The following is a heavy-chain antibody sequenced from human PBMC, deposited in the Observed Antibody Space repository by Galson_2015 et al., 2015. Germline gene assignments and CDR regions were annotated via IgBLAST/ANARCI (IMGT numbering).Heavy chain of an antibody. CDR1: GFTFSSYG. J-gene: IGHJ4*02. V-gene: IGHV3-30*18. CDR3: AKGDGRQGYFDY. CDR2: ISYDGSNK. Sequence: SLRLSCAASGFTFSSYGMHWVRQAPGKGLEWVAVISYDGSNKYYADSVKGRSTISRDNSKNTLYLQMNSLRAEDTAVYYCAKGDGRQGYFDYWGQGTLVTVSS.